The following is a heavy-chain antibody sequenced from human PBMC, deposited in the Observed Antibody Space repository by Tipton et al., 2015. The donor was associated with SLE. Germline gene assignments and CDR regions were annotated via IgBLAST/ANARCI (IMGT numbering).Heavy chain of an antibody. Sequence: TLSLTCTVSGGSISSGSYYWGWIRQPPGKGLEWIGSIYYSGSTYYNPSLKSRVTISVDTSKNQFSLKLSSVTAADTAVYYCARGGEGGSDYWGQGTLVTVSS. CDR1: GGSISSGSYY. D-gene: IGHD3-10*01. CDR2: IYYSGST. V-gene: IGHV4-39*07. J-gene: IGHJ4*02. CDR3: ARGGEGGSDY.